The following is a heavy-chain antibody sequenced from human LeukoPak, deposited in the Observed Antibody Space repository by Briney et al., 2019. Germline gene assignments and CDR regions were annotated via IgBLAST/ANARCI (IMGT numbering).Heavy chain of an antibody. CDR2: IYSSGST. D-gene: IGHD4-17*01. CDR1: GGSPSSYY. J-gene: IGHJ4*02. V-gene: IGHV4-4*07. CDR3: ARVLTTTAVDY. Sequence: SETLSLTCSVSGGSPSSYYWSWIRQPAGKRLEWIGRIYSSGSTNYNPSLKSRVTMSVDTSNNQFSLILRSVTAADTAVYYCARVLTTTAVDYWGQGILVTASS.